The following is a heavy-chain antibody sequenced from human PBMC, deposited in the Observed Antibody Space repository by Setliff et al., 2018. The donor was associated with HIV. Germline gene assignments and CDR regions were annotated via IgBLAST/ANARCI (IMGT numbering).Heavy chain of an antibody. CDR2: ISSSSSYI. J-gene: IGHJ4*02. Sequence: GGSLRLSCAASGFTFSNYAMSWVRQAPGKGLEWVSSISSSSSYIYYGDSVKGRFTVSRGNSNNTVYLQMNSLRAEDTAMYYCAKTQTVITVYGPFDSWGQGTPVTVPS. CDR1: GFTFSNYA. D-gene: IGHD4-4*01. CDR3: AKTQTVITVYGPFDS. V-gene: IGHV3-23*01.